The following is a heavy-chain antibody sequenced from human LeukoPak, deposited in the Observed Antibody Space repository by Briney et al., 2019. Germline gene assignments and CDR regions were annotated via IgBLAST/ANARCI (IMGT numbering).Heavy chain of an antibody. V-gene: IGHV4-34*01. D-gene: IGHD1-26*01. CDR2: INHSGST. CDR1: GGSFSGYY. Sequence: SETLSLTCAVYGGSFSGYYWSWIRQPPGKGLEWIGEINHSGSTNYNPSLKSRVTISVDTSKNQFSLKLSSVTAADTAVYYCARDQHGNFDCWGQGTLVTVSS. CDR3: ARDQHGNFDC. J-gene: IGHJ4*02.